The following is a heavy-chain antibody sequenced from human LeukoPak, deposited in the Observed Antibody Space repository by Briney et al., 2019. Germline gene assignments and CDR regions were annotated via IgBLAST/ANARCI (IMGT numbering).Heavy chain of an antibody. V-gene: IGHV3-66*01. CDR3: ASSGSYTHFDY. CDR2: IYSGGST. J-gene: IGHJ4*02. D-gene: IGHD1-26*01. Sequence: EWVSFIYSGGSTYYADSVKGRFTISRDNSKNTLYLQMNSLRAEDTAVYYCASSGSYTHFDYWGQGTLVTVSS.